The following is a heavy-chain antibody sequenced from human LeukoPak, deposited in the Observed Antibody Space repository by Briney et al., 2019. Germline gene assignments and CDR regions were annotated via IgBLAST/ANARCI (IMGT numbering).Heavy chain of an antibody. V-gene: IGHV3-23*01. CDR2: ISAGGART. D-gene: IGHD4-11*01. CDR3: AKDRVNSDSFYYGMDV. CDR1: GFSFNNYA. J-gene: IGHJ6*02. Sequence: PGGSLRLSCVASGFSFNNYAMSWVRQAPEMGLDWVSSISAGGARTYYADSVKGRFTISRDNSKNTLYLQVNSLTAEGTAVYFCAKDRVNSDSFYYGMDVWGHGTTVTVSS.